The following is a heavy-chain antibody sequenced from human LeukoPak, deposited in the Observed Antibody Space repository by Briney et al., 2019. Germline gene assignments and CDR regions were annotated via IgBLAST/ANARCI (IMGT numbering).Heavy chain of an antibody. CDR2: ITPSGGNT. CDR1: GYTFTGYY. D-gene: IGHD5-24*01. Sequence: ASVKVSCKASGYTFTGYYMHWVRQAPGQGLEWMGVITPSGGNTIYAQKFQGRLTMSRDTSTTTVYMELSSLTSEDTAVYYCARVGYTGWNWGLHYWGQGTLVTVSS. CDR3: ARVGYTGWNWGLHY. J-gene: IGHJ4*02. V-gene: IGHV1-46*01.